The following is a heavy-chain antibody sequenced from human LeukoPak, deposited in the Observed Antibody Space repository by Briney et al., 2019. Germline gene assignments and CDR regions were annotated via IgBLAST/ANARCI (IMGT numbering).Heavy chain of an antibody. Sequence: PGGSLRLSCAASGFPLSSYWMSWVRQPPGKGLEWIGEIYHSGSPNYNPSLKSRVTISVDKSRNHFSLNLSSVTAADTAVYYCARVNINNWHSCDYWGQGTLVTVSS. D-gene: IGHD1-1*01. CDR1: GFPLSSYW. V-gene: IGHV4-4*02. CDR2: IYHSGSP. CDR3: ARVNINNWHSCDY. J-gene: IGHJ4*02.